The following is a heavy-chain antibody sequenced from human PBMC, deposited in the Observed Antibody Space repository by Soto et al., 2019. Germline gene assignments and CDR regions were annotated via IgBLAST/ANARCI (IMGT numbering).Heavy chain of an antibody. CDR2: INPNSGGT. CDR3: ARVAAAGTWWFDP. CDR1: GYTFTGYY. Sequence: QVQLVQSGAEVKKPGASVKVSCKASGYTFTGYYMHWVRQAPGQGLEWMGWINPNSGGTNYAQKFQGWVTMTRDTSISTAYMELSRLRSYDTAVYYCARVAAAGTWWFDPWGQGTLVTVSS. D-gene: IGHD6-13*01. J-gene: IGHJ5*02. V-gene: IGHV1-2*04.